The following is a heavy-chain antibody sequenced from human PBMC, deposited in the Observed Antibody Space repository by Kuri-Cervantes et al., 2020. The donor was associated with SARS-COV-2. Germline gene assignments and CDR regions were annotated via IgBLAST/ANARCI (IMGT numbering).Heavy chain of an antibody. CDR3: ARDRKRTLFGDFDY. CDR2: IKQDGSEK. D-gene: IGHD1-14*01. Sequence: GGSLRLSCAASGFTFSSYWMSWVRQAPGKGLEWVANIKQDGSEKYYVDSVKGRFTISRDNAKNSLYLQMNSLRAEDTAVYYCARDRKRTLFGDFDYWGQGLLVTVSS. J-gene: IGHJ4*02. V-gene: IGHV3-7*05. CDR1: GFTFSSYW.